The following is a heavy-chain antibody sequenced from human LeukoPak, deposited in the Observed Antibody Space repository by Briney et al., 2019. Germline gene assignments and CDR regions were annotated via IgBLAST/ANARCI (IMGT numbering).Heavy chain of an antibody. D-gene: IGHD2-2*02. Sequence: GASVTVSCEASDYTFTSYGISWVRQAPGQGLEWMGWISTYNGHTNYAQKLQGRVTITTDTSTSTAYMELRSLRSDDTAVYYCARDRGYCSSTSCYREYFDYWGQGTLVTVSS. CDR1: DYTFTSYG. V-gene: IGHV1-18*01. CDR2: ISTYNGHT. J-gene: IGHJ4*02. CDR3: ARDRGYCSSTSCYREYFDY.